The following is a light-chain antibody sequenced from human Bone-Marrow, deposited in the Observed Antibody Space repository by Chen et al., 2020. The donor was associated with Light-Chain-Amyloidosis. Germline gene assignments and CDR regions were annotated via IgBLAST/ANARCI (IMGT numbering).Light chain of an antibody. V-gene: IGLV3-25*03. Sequence: SYELTQPPSASVSPGQTARFTCSGDDLPTKYAYGYQQKPGQAPVLVIHRDTERPSGISERFSGSSSGTTATLTISGVQAEDEADYHCQSADSSGTYEVIFGGGTKLTVL. CDR2: RDT. J-gene: IGLJ2*01. CDR3: QSADSSGTYEVI. CDR1: DLPTKY.